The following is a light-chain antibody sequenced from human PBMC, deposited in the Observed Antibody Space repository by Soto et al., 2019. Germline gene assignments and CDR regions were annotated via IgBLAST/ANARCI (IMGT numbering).Light chain of an antibody. V-gene: IGKV1-33*01. CDR1: QDIRNS. CDR2: DAS. CDR3: QQYDNLPYT. J-gene: IGKJ2*01. Sequence: DIQMPQSPSSLSASVGDRVTITCQASQDIRNSLNWYQQKPGKAPKLLIYDASNLETGVTSRFSGSGSGTDFTFTISSLQPEDIATYYCQQYDNLPYTFGQGTKLEIK.